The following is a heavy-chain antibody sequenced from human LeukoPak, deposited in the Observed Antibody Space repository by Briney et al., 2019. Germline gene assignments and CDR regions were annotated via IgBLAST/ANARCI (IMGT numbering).Heavy chain of an antibody. CDR1: GSFSDHY. CDR2: IKSKTDGGTT. V-gene: IGHV3-15*07. J-gene: IGHJ4*02. D-gene: IGHD3-9*01. Sequence: GGSLRLSCVASGSFSDHYMDWVRQAPGKGLEWVGRIKSKTDGGTTDYAAPVKGRFTISRDDSKNTLYLQMNSLKTEDTAVYYCTTTYYDILTGNYFDYWGQGTLVTVSS. CDR3: TTTYYDILTGNYFDY.